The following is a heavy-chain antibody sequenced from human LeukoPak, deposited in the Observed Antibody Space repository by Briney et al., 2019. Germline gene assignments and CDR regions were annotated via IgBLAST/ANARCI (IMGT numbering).Heavy chain of an antibody. CDR1: GGSISSGGYY. CDR2: IYYSGST. D-gene: IGHD4-23*01. J-gene: IGHJ4*02. CDR3: ARDYYRGNPGYYFDN. V-gene: IGHV4-31*03. Sequence: SQTLSLTCTVSGGSISSGGYYWSWIPQHPGKGLAWMGYIYYSGSTDYNPCLKGRITISVDTSKNQFSLQLSSVTAADTAVYYCARDYYRGNPGYYFDNWGQGTLVTVSP.